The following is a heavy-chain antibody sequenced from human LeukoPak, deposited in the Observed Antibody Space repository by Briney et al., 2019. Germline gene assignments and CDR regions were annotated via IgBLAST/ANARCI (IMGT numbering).Heavy chain of an antibody. CDR3: ARDGSSSWYYYYYGMDV. J-gene: IGHJ6*02. D-gene: IGHD6-13*01. CDR1: GYTFTGYY. CDR2: INPNSGGT. V-gene: IGHV1-2*06. Sequence: ASVKVSCKASGYTFTGYYMHWVRQAPGQGLEWMGRINPNSGGTNYAQKFQGRVTMTRDTSISTAYMELSRLRSDDTAVYYCARDGSSSWYYYYYGMDVWGRGTTVTVSS.